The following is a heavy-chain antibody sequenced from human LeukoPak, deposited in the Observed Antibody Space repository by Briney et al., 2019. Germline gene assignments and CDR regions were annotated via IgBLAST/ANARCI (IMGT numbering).Heavy chain of an antibody. CDR3: ARRGYSTIPFLNWFDP. J-gene: IGHJ5*02. V-gene: IGHV4-34*01. Sequence: SETLSLTCAVYGGSFSGYYWSWIRQPPGKGLEWIGEINHSGSTNYNPSLKSRVTISVDTSKNQFSLKLSSVTAADTAVYYCARRGYSTIPFLNWFDPWGQGPLVPVPS. CDR1: GGSFSGYY. D-gene: IGHD6-13*01. CDR2: INHSGST.